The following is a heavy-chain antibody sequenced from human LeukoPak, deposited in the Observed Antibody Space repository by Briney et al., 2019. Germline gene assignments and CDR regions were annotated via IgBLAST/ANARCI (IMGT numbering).Heavy chain of an antibody. V-gene: IGHV4-34*01. CDR3: AGQMLDV. CDR2: INHSGST. J-gene: IGHJ6*04. Sequence: SETLSLTCAVYGGSFSGYYWSWVRQPPGKGLEWIGEINHSGSTNYNPSLKSRVTISVDTSKNQFSLKLSSVTATNTAVYYCAGQMLDVWGKGTTVTVSS. CDR1: GGSFSGYY.